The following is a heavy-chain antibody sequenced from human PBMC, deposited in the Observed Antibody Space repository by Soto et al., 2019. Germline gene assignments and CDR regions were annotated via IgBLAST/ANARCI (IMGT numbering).Heavy chain of an antibody. CDR1: GGSISSRSYW. D-gene: IGHD3-16*01. CDR3: ARHPRDDYYYGQAGIFDF. Sequence: SETLSLTCTVSGGSISSRSYWWAWIRQPPGKGLEWIGDIFYSGSSYSNPSLKGRVAISVDTSKNQFSLKLTSVTAADTAVYYSARHPRDDYYYGQAGIFDFWGQGTLVTVS. J-gene: IGHJ4*02. CDR2: IFYSGSS. V-gene: IGHV4-39*01.